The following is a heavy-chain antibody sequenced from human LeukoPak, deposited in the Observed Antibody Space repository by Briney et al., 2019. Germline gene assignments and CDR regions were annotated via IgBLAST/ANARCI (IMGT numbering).Heavy chain of an antibody. CDR1: GFTFSSYN. Sequence: PGGSLRLSCAASGFTFSSYNMNWVRQAPGKGLEWVSSISSSSAYIYYADSVMGRFTISRDNAKNSLYLQMNSLRAEDTAVYYCARPPGHRGFFDYWGQGPLVTVSS. CDR2: ISSSSAYI. J-gene: IGHJ4*02. CDR3: ARPPGHRGFFDY. D-gene: IGHD2-21*01. V-gene: IGHV3-21*01.